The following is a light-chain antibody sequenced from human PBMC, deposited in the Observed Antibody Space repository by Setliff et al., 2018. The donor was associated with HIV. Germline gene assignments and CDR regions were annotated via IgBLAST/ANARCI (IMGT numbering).Light chain of an antibody. V-gene: IGLV2-14*03. CDR2: DVS. Sequence: ALTQPASVSGSPGQSITISCRGTSSDVGGYNYVSWYQQHPGKAPKLMIYDVSNRPSGVPHRVSGSKSGNTASLTISGLQAEDEADYYCSSYGNSPYVFGTGTKVTVL. J-gene: IGLJ1*01. CDR1: SSDVGGYNY. CDR3: SSYGNSPYV.